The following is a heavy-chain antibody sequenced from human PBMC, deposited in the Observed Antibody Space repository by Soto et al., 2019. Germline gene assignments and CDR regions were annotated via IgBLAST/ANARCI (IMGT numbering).Heavy chain of an antibody. CDR3: ARVGSLHLFGVVTEYYFDY. V-gene: IGHV4-31*03. Sequence: PSETLSLTCTVSGGSISSGGYYWSWIRQHPGKGLEWIGYIYYSGSTYYNPSLKSRVTISVDTSKNQFSLKLSSVTAADTAVYYCARVGSLHLFGVVTEYYFDYWGQGTLVTVSS. D-gene: IGHD3-3*01. J-gene: IGHJ4*02. CDR1: GGSISSGGYY. CDR2: IYYSGST.